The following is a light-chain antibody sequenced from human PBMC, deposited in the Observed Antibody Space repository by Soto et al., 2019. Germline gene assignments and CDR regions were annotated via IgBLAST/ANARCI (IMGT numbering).Light chain of an antibody. CDR2: GAS. CDR1: QSVCSRC. CDR3: QHYGTAPWT. V-gene: IGKV3-20*01. J-gene: IGKJ1*01. Sequence: EIVLTQSPGTLSLSPGERVTLSCRASQSVCSRCLAWYQQKPGQSPRLLIYGASSRATGIPTRFSGSGSGTDFTRTISRLEPEDFAVYYCQHYGTAPWTFGQGTKVGIK.